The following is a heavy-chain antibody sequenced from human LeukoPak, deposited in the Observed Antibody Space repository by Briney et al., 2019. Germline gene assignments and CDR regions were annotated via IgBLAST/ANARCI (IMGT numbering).Heavy chain of an antibody. V-gene: IGHV3-21*01. CDR3: ARDQGGERWFDP. D-gene: IGHD3-16*01. J-gene: IGHJ5*02. CDR2: ISSGSSFI. CDR1: GFNFCSYA. Sequence: GGSLRLSCAASGFNFCSYAMNWVRQAPGKGLEWVSSISSGSSFIYYADSVKGRFTITRDNDKNSLYLQMNSLRAEDTAIYFCARDQGGERWFDPWGQGTLVTVSS.